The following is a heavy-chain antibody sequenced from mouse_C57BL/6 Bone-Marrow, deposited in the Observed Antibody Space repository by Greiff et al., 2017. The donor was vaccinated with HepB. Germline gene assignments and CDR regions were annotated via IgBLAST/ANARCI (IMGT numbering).Heavy chain of an antibody. CDR2: IRLKSDNYAT. D-gene: IGHD1-1*01. Sequence: EVQLQESGGGLVQPGGSMKLSCVASGFTFSNYWMNWVRQSPEKGLEWVAQIRLKSDNYATHYAESVKGRFTISRDDSKSSVYLQMNNLRAEDTGIYYCTVDYYGSSYEYFDVWGTGTTVTVSS. CDR3: TVDYYGSSYEYFDV. J-gene: IGHJ1*03. V-gene: IGHV6-3*01. CDR1: GFTFSNYW.